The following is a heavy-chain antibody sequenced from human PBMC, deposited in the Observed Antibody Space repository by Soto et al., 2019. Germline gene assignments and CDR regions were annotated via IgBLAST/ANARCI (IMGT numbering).Heavy chain of an antibody. CDR2: MNPGSGKT. D-gene: IGHD1-26*01. J-gene: IGHJ5*02. CDR3: ARMASDGTLNWFDP. Sequence: ASVKVSCKASGYSFINFDTSWVRQAAGQGPEWLGWMNPGSGKTGYTSKFQGRVAMTRDASTATSHLDLTSLTSDDTAVYYCARMASDGTLNWFDPWGPGTLVTVSS. CDR1: GYSFINFD. V-gene: IGHV1-8*02.